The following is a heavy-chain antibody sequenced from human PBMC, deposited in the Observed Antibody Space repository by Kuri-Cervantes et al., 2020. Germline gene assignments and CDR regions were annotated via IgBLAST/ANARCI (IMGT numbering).Heavy chain of an antibody. CDR3: ARAGYDSSGYRRGPFDY. CDR2: LYDGGSP. D-gene: IGHD3-22*01. Sequence: SETLSLTCTVSGGSISSSSYYWGWIRQPPGKGLEWIGSLYDGGSPYYNPPFKSRVTITVDTSKSQFSLKLNSVTAADTAVYYCARAGYDSSGYRRGPFDYWGQGTLVTVSS. CDR1: GGSISSSSYY. J-gene: IGHJ4*02. V-gene: IGHV4-39*01.